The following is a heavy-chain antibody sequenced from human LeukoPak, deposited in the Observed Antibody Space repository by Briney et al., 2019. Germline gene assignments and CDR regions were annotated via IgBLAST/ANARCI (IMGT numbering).Heavy chain of an antibody. CDR2: INPSGGST. CDR3: ARVSVESTRYYYYYYYYMDV. CDR1: GYTFTSYY. J-gene: IGHJ6*03. V-gene: IGHV1-46*01. D-gene: IGHD3-9*01. Sequence: ASVKVSCKASGYTFTSYYMHWVRQAPGQGLEWMGIINPSGGSTSYAQKFQGRVTMTRDTSTSTVYMELSSLRSEDTAVYYCARVSVESTRYYYYYYYYMDVWGKGTTVTVSS.